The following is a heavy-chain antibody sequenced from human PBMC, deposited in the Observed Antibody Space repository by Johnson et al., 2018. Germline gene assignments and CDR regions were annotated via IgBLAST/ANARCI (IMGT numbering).Heavy chain of an antibody. Sequence: QVQLVQSGGGLVKPGGSLRLSCAASGFTFSSYSMNWVRQAPGKGLEWVAVISYDGSNKYYADSVKGRVTISRDNSKNTLYLQVNSLRAEDTAVYYCARPEYDATGYFQHWGQGTLVTVSS. CDR3: ARPEYDATGYFQH. V-gene: IGHV3-30*03. CDR2: ISYDGSNK. D-gene: IGHD3-3*01. J-gene: IGHJ1*01. CDR1: GFTFSSYS.